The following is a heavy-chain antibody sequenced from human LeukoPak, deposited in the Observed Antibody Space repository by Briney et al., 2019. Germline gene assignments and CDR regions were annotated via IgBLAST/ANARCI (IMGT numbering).Heavy chain of an antibody. CDR2: INPSGGST. CDR3: ARGTKLGIDY. D-gene: IGHD7-27*01. Sequence: EASVKVSCKASGHTFTSYHMHWVRQAPGQGLEWMGIINPSGGSTKYAQKFQGRVTMTSDTSTSTVYMELSSLISEDTAVYYCARGTKLGIDYWGQGTLVTVSS. J-gene: IGHJ4*02. V-gene: IGHV1-46*01. CDR1: GHTFTSYH.